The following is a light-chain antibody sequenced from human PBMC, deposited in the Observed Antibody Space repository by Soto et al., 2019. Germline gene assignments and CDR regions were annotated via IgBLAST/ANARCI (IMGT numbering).Light chain of an antibody. CDR3: QQRSNWPPS. V-gene: IGKV3-11*01. J-gene: IGKJ4*01. Sequence: EIVLTQSPATLSLSPGERATLSCRASQSVGTFLAWHQQNPGQAPRLLIYDVSSRATGIPARFSGSGSGTDFTLTISSLEAEDFAVYYCQQRSNWPPSFGGGTKVEIK. CDR1: QSVGTF. CDR2: DVS.